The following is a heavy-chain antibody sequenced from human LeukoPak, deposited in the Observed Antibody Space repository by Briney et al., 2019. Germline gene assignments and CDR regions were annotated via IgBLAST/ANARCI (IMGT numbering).Heavy chain of an antibody. Sequence: SETLSLTCTVSGGSISSYYWSWIRQPPGKGLEWIGYIYHSGSTNYKPSLKSRVTISVDTSKSQFSLKLTSVTAADTAVYYCATVLWFGELLIDYWGQGTLVTVSS. J-gene: IGHJ4*02. CDR3: ATVLWFGELLIDY. D-gene: IGHD3-10*01. CDR1: GGSISSYY. CDR2: IYHSGST. V-gene: IGHV4-59*01.